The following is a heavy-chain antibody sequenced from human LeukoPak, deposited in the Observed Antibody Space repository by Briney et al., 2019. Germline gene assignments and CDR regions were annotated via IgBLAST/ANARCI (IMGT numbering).Heavy chain of an antibody. Sequence: PSETLSLTCAVSGGSISSSNWWSWVRPPPGKGLEWIGEIYHSGSTNYNPSLKSRVTISVDKSKNQFSLKLSSVTAADTAVYYCARKRGVYYDSSGYSDYWGQGTLVTVSS. CDR3: ARKRGVYYDSSGYSDY. D-gene: IGHD3-22*01. CDR1: GGSISSSNW. J-gene: IGHJ4*02. V-gene: IGHV4-4*02. CDR2: IYHSGST.